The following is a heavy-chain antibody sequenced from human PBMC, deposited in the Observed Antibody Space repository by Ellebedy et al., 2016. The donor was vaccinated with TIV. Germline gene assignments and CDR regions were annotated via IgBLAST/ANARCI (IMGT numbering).Heavy chain of an antibody. CDR1: GFSFRNYW. CDR3: ARRGSYGDYAVQVNNWFDS. CDR2: IYQDGSEK. V-gene: IGHV3-7*01. D-gene: IGHD4-17*01. J-gene: IGHJ5*01. Sequence: GGSLRLSCVASGFSFRNYWMGWVRQAPGKGLEWVANIYQDGSEKYYVDSVGGRFTISRDNAKNSLYLEMKSLRAEDTAVYYCARRGSYGDYAVQVNNWFDSWGQGTPVTVSP.